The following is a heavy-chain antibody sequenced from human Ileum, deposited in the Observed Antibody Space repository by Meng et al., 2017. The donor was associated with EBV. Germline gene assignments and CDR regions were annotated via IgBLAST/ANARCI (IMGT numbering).Heavy chain of an antibody. V-gene: IGHV6-1*01. CDR2: TYYRSKWYN. CDR1: GDSASTNSAA. Sequence: LLQSCPGLLQPPSPPLPPVSISGDSASTNSAAWNLIRQSPSRGLEWLGRTYYRSKWYNEYAVSMKSRITINADTSKNQFSLQLNSVTPEDTAVYYCARGARLAPFDYWGQGTLVTVSS. CDR3: ARGARLAPFDY. J-gene: IGHJ4*02. D-gene: IGHD6-19*01.